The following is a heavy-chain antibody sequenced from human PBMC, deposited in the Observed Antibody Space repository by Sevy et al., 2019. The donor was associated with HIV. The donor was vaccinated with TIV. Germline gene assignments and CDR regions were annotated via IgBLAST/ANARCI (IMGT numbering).Heavy chain of an antibody. Sequence: SETLSLTCTVSGGSISSSSYYWGWIRQPPGKGLEWIGSIYYSGSTYYNPSLKSRVTISVDTSKNQFSLKLSSVTAADTAVYYCARRQGFLEANYYYGMDVWGQGTTATVSS. V-gene: IGHV4-39*01. D-gene: IGHD3-3*01. J-gene: IGHJ6*02. CDR3: ARRQGFLEANYYYGMDV. CDR1: GGSISSSSYY. CDR2: IYYSGST.